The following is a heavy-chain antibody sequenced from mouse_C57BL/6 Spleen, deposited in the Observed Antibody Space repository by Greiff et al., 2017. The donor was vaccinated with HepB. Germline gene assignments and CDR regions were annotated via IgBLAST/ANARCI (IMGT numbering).Heavy chain of an antibody. Sequence: QVQLQQSGAELVKPGASVKISCKASGYAFSSYWMNWVKQRPGTGLERIGQIYPGDGDTNYNGKFKGKATLTADKSSSTAYLQLSSLTSEDSAVYFCARGGLPAGTGYYLDYWGQGTTLTVAS. V-gene: IGHV1-80*01. J-gene: IGHJ2*01. D-gene: IGHD2-2*01. CDR3: ARGGLPAGTGYYLDY. CDR1: GYAFSSYW. CDR2: IYPGDGDT.